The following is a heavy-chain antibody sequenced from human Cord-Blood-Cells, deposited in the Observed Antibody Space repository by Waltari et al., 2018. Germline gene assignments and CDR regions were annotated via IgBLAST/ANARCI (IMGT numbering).Heavy chain of an antibody. CDR2: IYTSGST. D-gene: IGHD6-13*01. J-gene: IGHJ4*02. CDR3: ARDYSSSWYDY. Sequence: QVQLQESGPGLVKPSETLSLTCTVSGGSISSYYWSWIRQPAGKGLGWIGRIYTSGSTNYNPSLKSRVPMSVDTAKTQFSLKLGSVTAADTAVYYWARDYSSSWYDYWGQGTLVTVSS. CDR1: GGSISSYY. V-gene: IGHV4-4*07.